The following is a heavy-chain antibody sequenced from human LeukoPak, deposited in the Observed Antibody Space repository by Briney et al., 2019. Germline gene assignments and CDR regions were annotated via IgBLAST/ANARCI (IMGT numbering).Heavy chain of an antibody. CDR1: GGSISSYY. CDR2: IYYSGST. Sequence: KTSETLSLTYTVSGGSISSYYWSWIRQPPGKGLEWIGYIYYSGSTNYNPSLKSRVAISVDTSKNQFSLKLTSVTAADTAVYYCARHSICFDPWGQGTLVTVSS. CDR3: ARHSICFDP. V-gene: IGHV4-59*08. J-gene: IGHJ5*02.